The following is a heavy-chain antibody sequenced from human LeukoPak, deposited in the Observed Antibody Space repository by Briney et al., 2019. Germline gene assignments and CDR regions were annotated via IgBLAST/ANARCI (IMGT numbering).Heavy chain of an antibody. V-gene: IGHV3-23*01. CDR3: ANPGDTGLWYVFDY. CDR2: ISASGGSS. Sequence: PGGSLRLSCAASGLSFSSYAMSWVRQAPGKGLEWVSGISASGGSSYFADSVKGRFTISRDNSNNTLYLQMNSLRTEDTAVYYCANPGDTGLWYVFDYWGQGTLVTVSS. J-gene: IGHJ4*02. D-gene: IGHD6-13*01. CDR1: GLSFSSYA.